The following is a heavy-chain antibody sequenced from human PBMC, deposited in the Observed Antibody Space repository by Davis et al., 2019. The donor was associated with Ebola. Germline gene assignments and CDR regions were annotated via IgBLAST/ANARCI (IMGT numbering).Heavy chain of an antibody. CDR3: ARDNPPEGPIRFLGSLAGWFDP. Sequence: GESLKISCAASGFTFSSYSMNWVRQAPGKGLEWVSSISSSSSYIYYADSVKGRFTISRDNAKNSLYLQMNSLRAEDTAVYYCARDNPPEGPIRFLGSLAGWFDPWGQGTLVTVSS. V-gene: IGHV3-21*01. CDR1: GFTFSSYS. CDR2: ISSSSSYI. D-gene: IGHD3-3*01. J-gene: IGHJ5*02.